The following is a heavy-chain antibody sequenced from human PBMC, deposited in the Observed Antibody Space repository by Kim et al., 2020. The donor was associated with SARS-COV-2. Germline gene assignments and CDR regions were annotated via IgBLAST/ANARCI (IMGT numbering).Heavy chain of an antibody. D-gene: IGHD3-10*01. Sequence: GGSLRLSCAASGFTFSSYEMNWVRQAPGKGLEWVSYISSSGSTIYYADSVKGRFTISRDNAKNSLYLQMNSLRAEDTAVYYCAREIKGSGWGGFDYWGQGTLVTVSS. V-gene: IGHV3-48*03. CDR1: GFTFSSYE. CDR2: ISSSGSTI. CDR3: AREIKGSGWGGFDY. J-gene: IGHJ4*02.